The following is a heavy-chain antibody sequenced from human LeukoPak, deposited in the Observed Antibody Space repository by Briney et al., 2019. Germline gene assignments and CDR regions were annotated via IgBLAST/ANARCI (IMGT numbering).Heavy chain of an antibody. D-gene: IGHD3-10*01. CDR3: ARKVTMVRGIISSKRQSYYGMDV. J-gene: IGHJ6*02. CDR1: AYTFSGYY. CDR2: INFNSGGK. Sequence: EASVKVSCKASAYTFSGYYIHWVRQAPGQGLEWMGWINFNSGGKIFAEKFQDRVTMTTDTSTSTAYMELRSLRSDDTAVYYCARKVTMVRGIISSKRQSYYGMDVWGQGTTVTVSS. V-gene: IGHV1-2*02.